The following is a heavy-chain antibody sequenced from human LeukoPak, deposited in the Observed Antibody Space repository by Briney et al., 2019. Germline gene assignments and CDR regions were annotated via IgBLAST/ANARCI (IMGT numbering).Heavy chain of an antibody. J-gene: IGHJ3*02. Sequence: EPSETLSLTCTVSGASMTSHYWSWIRLPPGRGLEWIGYIYHSGSTNYNPSLGSRVTMSVDTSKKQFSLQLTSVTTADTAVYYCARETLSTHAFDIWGQGTMVTVSS. CDR1: GASMTSHY. V-gene: IGHV4-59*11. CDR3: ARETLSTHAFDI. CDR2: IYHSGST. D-gene: IGHD2-2*01.